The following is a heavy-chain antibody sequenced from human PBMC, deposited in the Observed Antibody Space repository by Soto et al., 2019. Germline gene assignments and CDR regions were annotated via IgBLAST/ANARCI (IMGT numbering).Heavy chain of an antibody. CDR3: AKFGRSIAARPVY. Sequence: PGGSLRLSWAASGFTFSSYGMHWVRQAPGKGLEWVAVISYDGSNKYYADSVKGRFTISRDNSKNTLYLQMNSLGAEDTAVYYCAKFGRSIAARPVYWGQGTLVTVSS. CDR1: GFTFSSYG. CDR2: ISYDGSNK. J-gene: IGHJ4*02. D-gene: IGHD6-6*01. V-gene: IGHV3-30*18.